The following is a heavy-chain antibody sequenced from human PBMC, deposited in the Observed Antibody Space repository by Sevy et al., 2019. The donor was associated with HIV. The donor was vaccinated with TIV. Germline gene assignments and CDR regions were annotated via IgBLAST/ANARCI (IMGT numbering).Heavy chain of an antibody. CDR2: SSSISGPT. CDR1: GFIFSRYA. CDR3: ATGRGFF. D-gene: IGHD1-1*01. V-gene: IGHV3-48*02. J-gene: IGHJ1*01. Sequence: GGSTRLSCVTSGFIFSRYAMIWVRQAPGKGLEWVSYSSSISGPTYYADSVEGRFTISRDNAKNSLFLQMNSLRDEDTAVYYCATGRGFFWGQGTLVTVSS.